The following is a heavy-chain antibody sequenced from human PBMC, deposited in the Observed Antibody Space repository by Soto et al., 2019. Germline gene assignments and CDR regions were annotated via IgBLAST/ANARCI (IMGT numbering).Heavy chain of an antibody. Sequence: QLQLQESGPGLVKPSETLSLTCTVSGGSIRSNGYHWDWIRQPPGKGLEWIGNVYYSGNTYYNPSLKSRVSISIDTSKTQFSLKLRSVTAADTAVYYCARQPSGYDTYWGKGSLVTVSS. CDR1: GGSIRSNGYH. J-gene: IGHJ4*02. CDR3: ARQPSGYDTY. D-gene: IGHD5-12*01. V-gene: IGHV4-39*01. CDR2: VYYSGNT.